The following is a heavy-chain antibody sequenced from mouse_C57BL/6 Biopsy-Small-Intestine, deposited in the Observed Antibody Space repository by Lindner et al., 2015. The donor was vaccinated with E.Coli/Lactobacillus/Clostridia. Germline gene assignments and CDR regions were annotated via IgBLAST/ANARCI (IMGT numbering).Heavy chain of an antibody. CDR2: ISSDSSTI. Sequence: ESGGGLVKPGGPLKLSCAASGFTFSDYGMHWVRQAPEKGLEWVAYISSDSSTIYYADIVKGRFSISRDNAKNTLFLQMTSLRSEDTAMYYCTRPRFYAMDYWGQGTSVIVSS. J-gene: IGHJ4*01. CDR3: TRPRFYAMDY. CDR1: GFTFSDYG. V-gene: IGHV5-17*01.